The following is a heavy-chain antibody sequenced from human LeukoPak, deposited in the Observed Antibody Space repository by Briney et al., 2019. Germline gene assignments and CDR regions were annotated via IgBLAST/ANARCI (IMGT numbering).Heavy chain of an antibody. V-gene: IGHV3-7*01. J-gene: IGHJ4*02. Sequence: GGSLRLSCAASGFTFSSYWMSWVRQAPGKGLEWVANIKQDGSEKYYVYSVKGRFTISRDNAKNSLYLQMNSLRAEDTAVYYCARADQYYDFWSAGWYFDYWGQGTLVTVSS. CDR3: ARADQYYDFWSAGWYFDY. CDR1: GFTFSSYW. D-gene: IGHD3-3*01. CDR2: IKQDGSEK.